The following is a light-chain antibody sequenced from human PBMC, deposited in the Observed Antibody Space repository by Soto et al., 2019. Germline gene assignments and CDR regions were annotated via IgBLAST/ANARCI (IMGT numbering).Light chain of an antibody. CDR2: GAS. Sequence: EIVLTEAPGTLSLSPGERATLSCRASQSVSNNYLAWYLQKPGQAPRLLIYGASNKATGIPDRLSGSGYWTDFTLTISRLEPDDLAVYYCRQYGSSGRFGQGTKVDIK. V-gene: IGKV3-20*01. CDR3: RQYGSSGR. CDR1: QSVSNNY. J-gene: IGKJ1*01.